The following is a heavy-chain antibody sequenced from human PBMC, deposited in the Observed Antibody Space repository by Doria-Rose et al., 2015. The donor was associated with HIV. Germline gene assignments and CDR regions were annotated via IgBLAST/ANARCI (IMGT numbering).Heavy chain of an antibody. V-gene: IGHV2-26*01. CDR3: ARIKSSRCYHKYYFDF. CDR1: GVSLSSPGMG. D-gene: IGHD6-13*01. Sequence: QITLKESGPVLVKPTETLTLTCTVSGVSLSSPGMGVSWIRQPPGKALEWLATIVSDDERSYKASLKSRLTISRGTSKSQVVLTMTDMDPVDTATYYCARIKSSRCYHKYYFDFWGQGTLVIVSA. J-gene: IGHJ4*02. CDR2: IVSDDER.